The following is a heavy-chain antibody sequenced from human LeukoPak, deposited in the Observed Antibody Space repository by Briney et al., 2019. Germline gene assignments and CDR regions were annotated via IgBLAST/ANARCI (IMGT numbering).Heavy chain of an antibody. D-gene: IGHD5-18*01. CDR2: IYPGDSNT. Sequence: GESLKISCKGFGYSFISYWIGWVRQMPGKGLEWMGIIYPGDSNTRYSPSFHGQVTISADKSISTAYLQWSSLKASDSAMYYCARFTRGYRYGYNDYWGQGTLVTVSS. CDR3: ARFTRGYRYGYNDY. CDR1: GYSFISYW. V-gene: IGHV5-51*01. J-gene: IGHJ4*02.